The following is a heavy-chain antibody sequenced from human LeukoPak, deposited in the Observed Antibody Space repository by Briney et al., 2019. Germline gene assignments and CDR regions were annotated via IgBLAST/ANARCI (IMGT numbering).Heavy chain of an antibody. CDR1: GGSISSSRYF. V-gene: IGHV4-39*07. Sequence: PSETLSLTCTVSGGSISSSRYFWTWIRQPPGKGLEWVGSIYYSGSTYYSPSLKSRVTISVDTSKNQFSLKLSSVTAADTAVYYCARGHGSGSYPPTAGWDWGQGTLVTVSS. J-gene: IGHJ4*02. D-gene: IGHD3-10*01. CDR3: ARGHGSGSYPPTAGWD. CDR2: IYYSGST.